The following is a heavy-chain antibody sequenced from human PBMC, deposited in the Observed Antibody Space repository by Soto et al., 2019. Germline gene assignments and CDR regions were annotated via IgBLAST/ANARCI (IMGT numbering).Heavy chain of an antibody. V-gene: IGHV3-11*05. D-gene: IGHD2-2*01. Sequence: QVQLVESGGGLVKPGGSLRLSCAVSGFTFSDYYMTWIRQAPGKGLEWVSNISSSTSHTNYADSVKGRFTISRDNAKNSLFLQRNSLRAEDTAVYYCARVRGSAADYFDVWGQGTLVTFSS. CDR2: ISSSTSHT. CDR1: GFTFSDYY. CDR3: ARVRGSAADYFDV. J-gene: IGHJ4*02.